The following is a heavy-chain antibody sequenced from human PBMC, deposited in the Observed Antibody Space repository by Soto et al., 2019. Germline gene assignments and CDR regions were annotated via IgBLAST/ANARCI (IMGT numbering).Heavy chain of an antibody. CDR1: GFIFSSYG. Sequence: GGSLRLSCAASGFIFSSYGMHWVRQAPGKGLEWVAVISYDGSNRYYADSVKGRLTISRDNSKNTLFLQMNSLRAEDTAVYHCARNILTDYFYYYAMDAWGQGTTVTVSS. CDR2: ISYDGSNR. CDR3: ARNILTDYFYYYAMDA. D-gene: IGHD3-9*01. V-gene: IGHV3-30*03. J-gene: IGHJ6*02.